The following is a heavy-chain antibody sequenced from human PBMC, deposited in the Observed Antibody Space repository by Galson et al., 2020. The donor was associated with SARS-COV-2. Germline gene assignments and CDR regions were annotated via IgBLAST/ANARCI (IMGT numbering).Heavy chain of an antibody. Sequence: GESLKISCAASGFTFSNYAMNWVRQAPGKGLKWVSVVSGRGDSTYYADSVKGRFTISRDNSKNTLYLQMNGLRAEDTAVYHCAKALDYGSSGADYGGQGTLVTVSS. V-gene: IGHV3-23*01. CDR1: GFTFSNYA. CDR2: VSGRGDST. J-gene: IGHJ4*02. CDR3: AKALDYGSSGADY. D-gene: IGHD3-22*01.